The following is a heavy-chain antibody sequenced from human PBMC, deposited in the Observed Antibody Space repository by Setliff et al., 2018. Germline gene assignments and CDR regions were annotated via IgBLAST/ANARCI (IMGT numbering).Heavy chain of an antibody. CDR2: LWYDGNRQ. CDR1: GFTLSTYG. J-gene: IGHJ4*02. D-gene: IGHD6-13*01. Sequence: GGSLRLSCAASGFTLSTYGMHWVRQAPGKGLEWVAVLWYDGNRQYYGDSVKGRFTISRDNSKNSLYLQMTSLRAEDTALYYCARGRPLYSSPVDYWGQGTLVTVSS. V-gene: IGHV3-33*01. CDR3: ARGRPLYSSPVDY.